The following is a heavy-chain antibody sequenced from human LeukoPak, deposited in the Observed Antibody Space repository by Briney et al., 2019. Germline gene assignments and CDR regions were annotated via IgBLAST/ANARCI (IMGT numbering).Heavy chain of an antibody. CDR3: SRESGPFCPFGH. V-gene: IGHV4-4*02. CDR2: ISLAGRT. Sequence: SETLSLTCGVSGGSITPTNYWGWVRQPPGGGLEWIGEISLAGRTRYNPSLKSRVNISIDESKNHLYLNLASVTAADTAVYYCSRESGPFCPFGHWGQGTLVAVTS. CDR1: GGSITPTNY. J-gene: IGHJ4*02. D-gene: IGHD1-26*01.